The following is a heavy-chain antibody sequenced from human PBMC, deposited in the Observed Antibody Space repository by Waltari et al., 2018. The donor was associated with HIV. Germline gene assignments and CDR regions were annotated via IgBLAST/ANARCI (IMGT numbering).Heavy chain of an antibody. CDR2: ISSSSSYI. J-gene: IGHJ6*02. Sequence: EVQLVESGGGLVKPGGSLRLSCAASGFTFSSYSMNWVRQAPGKGLEWVSSISSSSSYIYYADSVKGRFTISRDNAKNSLYPQMNSLRAEDTAVYYCASDGGAAMYYGMDVWGQGTTVTVS. V-gene: IGHV3-21*01. CDR3: ASDGGAAMYYGMDV. D-gene: IGHD3-16*01. CDR1: GFTFSSYS.